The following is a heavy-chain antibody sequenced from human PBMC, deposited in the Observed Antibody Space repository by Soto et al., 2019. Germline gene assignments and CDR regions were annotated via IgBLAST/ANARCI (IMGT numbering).Heavy chain of an antibody. V-gene: IGHV1-69*01. Sequence: QVQLVQSGAEVKKPGSSVKVSCKASGGTFSSYAISWVRQAPGQGLEWMGGIIPIFGTANYAQKFQGRVTITADESKCTGYMELSSLRSEDTAVYYCARDNYYGSGSYFRYNFDYWGQGTLVTVSS. D-gene: IGHD3-10*01. J-gene: IGHJ4*02. CDR1: GGTFSSYA. CDR2: IIPIFGTA. CDR3: ARDNYYGSGSYFRYNFDY.